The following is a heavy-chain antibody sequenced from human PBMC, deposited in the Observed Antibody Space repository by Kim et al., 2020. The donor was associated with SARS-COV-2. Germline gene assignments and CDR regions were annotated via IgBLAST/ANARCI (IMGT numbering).Heavy chain of an antibody. Sequence: GRFTISRDNSKNTLYLQMNSLRAEDTAVYYCAKAPQITMVRGVPYYYGMDVWGQGTTVTVSS. D-gene: IGHD3-10*01. V-gene: IGHV3-23*01. J-gene: IGHJ6*02. CDR3: AKAPQITMVRGVPYYYGMDV.